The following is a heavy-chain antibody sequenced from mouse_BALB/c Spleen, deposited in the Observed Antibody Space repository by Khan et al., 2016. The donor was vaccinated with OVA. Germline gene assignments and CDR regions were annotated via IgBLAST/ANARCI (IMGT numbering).Heavy chain of an antibody. Sequence: EVQLQESGPGLAKPSQSLSLTCSVTGYSITNGYFWNWIRQFPGNNLEWMGYIRYDGNTNYNPSLKNRISITRDTSKNQFFLNLNSVTPEDTATDYGARGGGSGPAWFTYWGQGTLVTVSA. J-gene: IGHJ3*01. V-gene: IGHV3-6*02. CDR3: ARGGGSGPAWFTY. CDR2: IRYDGNT. D-gene: IGHD3-1*01. CDR1: GYSITNGYF.